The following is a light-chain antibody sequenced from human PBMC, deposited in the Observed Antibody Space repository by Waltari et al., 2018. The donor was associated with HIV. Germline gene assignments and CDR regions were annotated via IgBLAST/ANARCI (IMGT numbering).Light chain of an antibody. J-gene: IGLJ3*02. V-gene: IGLV6-57*03. CDR3: QSYDTSNSHWV. CDR1: SGSIASNY. Sequence: FILTQPHSVSGSPGKTVNISCTRSSGSIASNYVQWFQQRPGSAPINVIYQNNQRAAGVADRFSGSIDRSSNSASLTISGLKTEDEADFFWQSYDTSNSHWVFGGGTKLTVL. CDR2: QNN.